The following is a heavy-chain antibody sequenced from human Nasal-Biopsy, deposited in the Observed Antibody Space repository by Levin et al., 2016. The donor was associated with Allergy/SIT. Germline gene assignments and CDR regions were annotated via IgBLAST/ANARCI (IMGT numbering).Heavy chain of an antibody. CDR3: ARQWYPSGSNHRYFDY. V-gene: IGHV5-10-1*04. Sequence: GESLKISCKTSGYSFSPFWITWVRQMPGKGLEWIGRIDPSDSYTNYSPSFRGQVTISADKSITTASLQWSSLKASDAAMYYCARQWYPSGSNHRYFDYWGQGTLVTVSS. CDR2: IDPSDSYT. D-gene: IGHD1-26*01. CDR1: GYSFSPFW. J-gene: IGHJ4*02.